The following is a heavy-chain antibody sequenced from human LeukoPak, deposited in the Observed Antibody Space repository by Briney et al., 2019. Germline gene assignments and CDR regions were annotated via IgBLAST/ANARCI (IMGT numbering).Heavy chain of an antibody. Sequence: SETLSLTCAVYGGSFSGYYWSWIRQPPGKGLEWIGEINHSGSTNYNPSLKSRGTISVDTSKNQLSLKLSSVTAADTAVYYCARGQLKYDYVWGSYRYDYFDYWGQGTLVTVSS. V-gene: IGHV4-34*01. CDR3: ARGQLKYDYVWGSYRYDYFDY. CDR2: INHSGST. D-gene: IGHD3-16*02. CDR1: GGSFSGYY. J-gene: IGHJ4*02.